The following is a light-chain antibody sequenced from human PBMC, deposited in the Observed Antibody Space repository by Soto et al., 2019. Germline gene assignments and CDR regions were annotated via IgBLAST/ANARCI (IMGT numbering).Light chain of an antibody. J-gene: IGKJ1*01. CDR1: QGIKDY. Sequence: EIVLTQSPATLSVSPGERATLSCRASQGIKDYVARFQQKPGQAPRLLIYGASTRATGIPARFSGSGSGTDFTLTISRLEPEDFAVYYCQQYHSSPRTFGQGTKVDIK. CDR2: GAS. V-gene: IGKV3-20*01. CDR3: QQYHSSPRT.